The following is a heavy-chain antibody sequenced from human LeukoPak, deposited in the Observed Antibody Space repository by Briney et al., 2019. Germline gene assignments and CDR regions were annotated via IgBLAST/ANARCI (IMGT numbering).Heavy chain of an antibody. Sequence: PSETLSLTCTVSGGSISSGSYYWSWIRQPAVKGLEWIGRIYTSGSTNYNPSLKSRVTISVDTSKNQFSLKLSSVTAADTAVYYCASRYGSGSHDMPYLDYWGQGTLVTVSS. D-gene: IGHD3-10*01. CDR1: GGSISSGSYY. CDR2: IYTSGST. V-gene: IGHV4-61*02. CDR3: ASRYGSGSHDMPYLDY. J-gene: IGHJ4*02.